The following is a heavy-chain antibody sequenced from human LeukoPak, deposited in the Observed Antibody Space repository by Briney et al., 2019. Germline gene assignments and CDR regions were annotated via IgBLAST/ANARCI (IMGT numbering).Heavy chain of an antibody. CDR3: ARESVRGVSDY. D-gene: IGHD3-10*02. J-gene: IGHJ4*02. CDR1: GFTVSSNC. CDR2: ISYDGSNK. V-gene: IGHV3-30*03. Sequence: PGGSLRLSCAASGFTVSSNCMNWVRQAPGKGLEWVAVISYDGSNKYYADSVKGRFTISRDNSKNTLYLQMGSLRAEDMAVYYCARESVRGVSDYWGQGTLVTVSS.